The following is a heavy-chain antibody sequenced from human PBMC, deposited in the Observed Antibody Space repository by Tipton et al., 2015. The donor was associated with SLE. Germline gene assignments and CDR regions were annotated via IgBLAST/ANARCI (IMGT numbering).Heavy chain of an antibody. D-gene: IGHD5-12*01. V-gene: IGHV3-33*06. CDR2: IWYDGSNK. CDR3: AKGGLRDSFDP. J-gene: IGHJ5*02. Sequence: SLRLSCAASGFTFSSYGMHWVRQAPGKGLEWVAVIWYDGSNKYYADSVKGRFIISRDNSKNTLYLQMNSLGAEDTAIYYCAKGGLRDSFDPWGQGTLVTVSS. CDR1: GFTFSSYG.